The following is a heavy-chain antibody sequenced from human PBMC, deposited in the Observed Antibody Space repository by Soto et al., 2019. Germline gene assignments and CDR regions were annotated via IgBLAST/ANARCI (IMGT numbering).Heavy chain of an antibody. D-gene: IGHD3-16*01. Sequence: SETLSLTCTVSGGSISSGGYYWSWIRQHPGKGLEWIGYIYYSGSTYYNPSLKSRVTISVDTSKNQFSLKLSSVTAADTAVYYCARTLRLTDVFDIWGQGTMVTVSS. V-gene: IGHV4-31*03. CDR2: IYYSGST. CDR1: GGSISSGGYY. J-gene: IGHJ3*02. CDR3: ARTLRLTDVFDI.